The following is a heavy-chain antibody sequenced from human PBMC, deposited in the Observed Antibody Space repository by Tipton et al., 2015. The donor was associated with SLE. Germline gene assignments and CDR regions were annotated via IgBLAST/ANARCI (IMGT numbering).Heavy chain of an antibody. CDR2: VNHSGST. CDR1: GGSVSGYY. V-gene: IGHV4-34*01. CDR3: ARGDYSRYYSAMDV. Sequence: TLSLTCAVYGGSVSGYYWSWIRQPPRKGPEWIGEVNHSGSTNFHPSLKSRVTISVDTSKNQFSLKLSSVTAADTAVYYCARGDYSRYYSAMDVWGQGTTVTVSS. J-gene: IGHJ6*02. D-gene: IGHD4-11*01.